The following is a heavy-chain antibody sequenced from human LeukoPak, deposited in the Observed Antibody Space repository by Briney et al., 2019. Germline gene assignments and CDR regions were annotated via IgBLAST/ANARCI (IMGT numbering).Heavy chain of an antibody. D-gene: IGHD3-10*01. Sequence: GASVKVSCKASGYTFTGYGISWVRQAPGQGLEWMGWISAYNGDTKIAQKLQGRVTMTTDTSTSTAFMELRSLRSDDTAVYYCARLLWFGKPYFDYWGQGTLVTVSS. J-gene: IGHJ4*02. CDR1: GYTFTGYG. V-gene: IGHV1-18*01. CDR3: ARLLWFGKPYFDY. CDR2: ISAYNGDT.